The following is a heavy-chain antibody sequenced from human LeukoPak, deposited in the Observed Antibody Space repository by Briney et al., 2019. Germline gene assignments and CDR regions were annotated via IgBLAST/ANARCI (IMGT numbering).Heavy chain of an antibody. J-gene: IGHJ4*02. CDR3: ARDQEGFDY. CDR1: GYTFTNNY. CDR2: IYPRDGST. V-gene: IGHV1-46*01. Sequence: ASVKVSCKASGYTFTNNYLHWVRQAPGQGLEWTGMIYPRDGSTSYAQNFQGRVTVTRDTSTTTVHMELRGLRSEDTAVYYCARDQEGFDYWGQGTVVTVSS.